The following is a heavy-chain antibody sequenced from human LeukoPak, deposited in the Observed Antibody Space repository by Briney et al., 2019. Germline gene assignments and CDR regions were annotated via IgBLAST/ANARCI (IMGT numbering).Heavy chain of an antibody. J-gene: IGHJ4*02. CDR3: ARDQEGFDY. CDR1: GYTFTNNY. CDR2: IYPRDGST. V-gene: IGHV1-46*01. Sequence: ASVKVSCKASGYTFTNNYLHWVRQAPGQGLEWTGMIYPRDGSTSYAQNFQGRVTVTRDTSTTTVHMELRGLRSEDTAVYYCARDQEGFDYWGQGTVVTVSS.